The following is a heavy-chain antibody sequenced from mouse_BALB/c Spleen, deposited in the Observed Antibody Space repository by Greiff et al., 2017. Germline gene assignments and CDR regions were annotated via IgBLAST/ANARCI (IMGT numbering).Heavy chain of an antibody. V-gene: IGHV2-9*02. D-gene: IGHD2-1*01. J-gene: IGHJ3*01. CDR1: GFSLTSYG. CDR2: IWAGGST. Sequence: VQLVESGPGLVAPSQSLSITCTVSGFSLTSYGVHWVRQPPGKGLEWLGVIWAGGSTNYNSALMSRLSISKDNSKSQVFLKMNSLQTDDTAMYYCASYYGRAYWGQGTLVNVSA. CDR3: ASYYGRAY.